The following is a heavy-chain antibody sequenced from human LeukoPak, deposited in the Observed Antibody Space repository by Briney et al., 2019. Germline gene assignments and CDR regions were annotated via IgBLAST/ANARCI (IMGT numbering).Heavy chain of an antibody. CDR2: IHYSGGIT. D-gene: IGHD2-2*01. Sequence: SETLSLTCTVSGGSISSYYWSWIRQPPGKGLEWIGYIHYSGGITYYNPSLKSRVTISVDTSKNQFSLSLSSVTAADTAVYYCARRTIVVVPAYSYYYYGMDVWGQGTTVTVSS. V-gene: IGHV4-59*08. CDR1: GGSISSYY. J-gene: IGHJ6*02. CDR3: ARRTIVVVPAYSYYYYGMDV.